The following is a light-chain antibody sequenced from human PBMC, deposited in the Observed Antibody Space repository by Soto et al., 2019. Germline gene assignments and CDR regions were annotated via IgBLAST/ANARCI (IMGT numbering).Light chain of an antibody. CDR3: LQDYSSLRT. CDR1: QGIRND. V-gene: IGKV1-6*01. Sequence: AIQMTQSPSSLSASVGDRVTITCRASQGIRNDLGWYQQKPGKAPKLLIYAASSLQSGVPSRFIGSGSGTAFTLTISSLQPEDVATYYWLQDYSSLRTFGQGTKVESK. J-gene: IGKJ1*01. CDR2: AAS.